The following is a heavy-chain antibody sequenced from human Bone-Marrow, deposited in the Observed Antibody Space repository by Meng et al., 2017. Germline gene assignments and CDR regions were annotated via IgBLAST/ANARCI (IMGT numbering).Heavy chain of an antibody. D-gene: IGHD6-19*01. V-gene: IGHV4-34*01. CDR2: INHSGST. Sequence: HVQDPRWGQCSSRPSETLHTSCPSSGGSCSGDYWSWFRQPPGKGLGVIGEINHSGSTNYNPSLKSRVTISVDTSKNQFSLKLSSVTAADTAVYYCARDVLAVAANWFDPWGQGTLVTVSS. J-gene: IGHJ5*02. CDR3: ARDVLAVAANWFDP. CDR1: GGSCSGDY.